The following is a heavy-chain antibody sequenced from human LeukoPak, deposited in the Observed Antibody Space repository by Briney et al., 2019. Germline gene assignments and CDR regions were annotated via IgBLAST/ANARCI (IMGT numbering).Heavy chain of an antibody. CDR3: AKVRDLDTVLGRFDN. Sequence: GGSLRLSCAASGFTFSSYAMSWVRQAPGKGLEWVSVISGNGGRTYHADSVKGRFTISRDNSKNTLYLQMNSLRAEDTAVYYCAKVRDLDTVLGRFDNWGQGTLVTVSS. CDR1: GFTFSSYA. J-gene: IGHJ5*02. CDR2: ISGNGGRT. V-gene: IGHV3-23*01. D-gene: IGHD5-18*01.